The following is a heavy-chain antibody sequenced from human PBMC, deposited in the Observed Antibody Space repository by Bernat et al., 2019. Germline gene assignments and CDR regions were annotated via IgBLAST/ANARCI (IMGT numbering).Heavy chain of an antibody. D-gene: IGHD3-22*01. J-gene: IGHJ4*02. CDR2: ISGDGGST. CDR3: ARGAPYSSGYYLADY. Sequence: EVQLVESGGGVVQPGGSLRLSCAASGFTFDDYAMHWVRQAPGKGLEWVSLISGDGGSTYYADSVKGRFTISRDNSKNPLYLQMNSLRAEDTALYYCARGAPYSSGYYLADYWGQGTLVTVSS. CDR1: GFTFDDYA. V-gene: IGHV3-43*02.